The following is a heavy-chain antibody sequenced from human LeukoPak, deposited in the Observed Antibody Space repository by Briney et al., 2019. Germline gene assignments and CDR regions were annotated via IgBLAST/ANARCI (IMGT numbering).Heavy chain of an antibody. CDR1: GYSISSSYY. CDR2: IYHSGST. J-gene: IGHJ4*02. V-gene: IGHV4-38-2*01. Sequence: SETLSLTCAVSGYSISSSYYWGWIRQPPGKGLEWIGSIYHSGSTYYNPSLKSRVTISVDTSKNQFSLKLSSVTAADTAVYYCAGGIAVAGYLGQGTLVTVSS. D-gene: IGHD6-19*01. CDR3: AGGIAVAGY.